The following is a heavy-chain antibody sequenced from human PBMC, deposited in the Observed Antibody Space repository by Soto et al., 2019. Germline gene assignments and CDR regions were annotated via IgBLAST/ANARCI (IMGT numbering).Heavy chain of an antibody. Sequence: EVQLVESGGGLVQPGGSLRLSCAASGFTFSSYWMSWVRQAPGKGLEWVANIKQDGSEKYYVDSVKGRFTISRDNAKNSLYLQKNRLRAEDTAVYYCARDRIDYGDYYFDYWGQGTLVTVSS. V-gene: IGHV3-7*01. J-gene: IGHJ4*02. CDR2: IKQDGSEK. D-gene: IGHD4-17*01. CDR3: ARDRIDYGDYYFDY. CDR1: GFTFSSYW.